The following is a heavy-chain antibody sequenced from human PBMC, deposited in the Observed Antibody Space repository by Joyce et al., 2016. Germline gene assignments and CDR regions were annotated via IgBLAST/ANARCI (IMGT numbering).Heavy chain of an antibody. J-gene: IGHJ4*02. V-gene: IGHV3-30*03. Sequence: QVQLVESGGGVVQPGRSLRLSCAASGFIFSSYGMHWVHQAPGKGLEWVAVISNDGSNEYYTDSVKGRFAISRDNSKNSLYLQMNSLRAEDTAVYYCVPTYVMIGGYFDYWGQGTLVTVSS. CDR1: GFIFSSYG. CDR3: VPTYVMIGGYFDY. CDR2: ISNDGSNE. D-gene: IGHD3-22*01.